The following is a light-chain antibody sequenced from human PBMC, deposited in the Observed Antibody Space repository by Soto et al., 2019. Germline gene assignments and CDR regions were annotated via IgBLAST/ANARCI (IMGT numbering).Light chain of an antibody. CDR1: SSDVGGYNY. CDR3: SSYTSSSTYV. Sequence: QSVLAQPASVSWYPGQSITISCTVTSSDVGGYNYVSWSQQHPGKAPQLMIYEVSKRPSGVSNRFSGSKSGNTASLTISGLQAEDEADYYCSSYTSSSTYVFGTGTKVTVL. V-gene: IGLV2-14*01. CDR2: EVS. J-gene: IGLJ1*01.